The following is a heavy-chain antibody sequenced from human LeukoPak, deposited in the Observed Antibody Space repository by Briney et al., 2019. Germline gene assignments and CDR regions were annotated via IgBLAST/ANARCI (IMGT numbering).Heavy chain of an antibody. Sequence: SETLSLTCTVSGGSISSYYWSWIRQPAGKGLEWIGRIYTSGSTNYNPSLKSRVTMSVDTSKNQFSLKLSSVTAADTAVYYCARERGVRTYYYYYYMDVWGKGTTVTISS. CDR2: IYTSGST. CDR1: GGSISSYY. J-gene: IGHJ6*03. D-gene: IGHD3-10*01. CDR3: ARERGVRTYYYYYYMDV. V-gene: IGHV4-4*07.